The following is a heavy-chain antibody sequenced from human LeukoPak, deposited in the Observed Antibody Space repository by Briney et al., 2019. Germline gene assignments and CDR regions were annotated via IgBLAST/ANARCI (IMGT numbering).Heavy chain of an antibody. J-gene: IGHJ4*02. Sequence: GGSLRLSCAASGFTFSNYAMSWVRQAPGKGLEWVSAISGSGGSTYYADSVKGRFTISRDNSKNTLYLQMNSLRAEDTAVYYCAKSMSGWDYYFDYWGQGTLVTVSS. V-gene: IGHV3-23*01. CDR3: AKSMSGWDYYFDY. D-gene: IGHD6-19*01. CDR1: GFTFSNYA. CDR2: ISGSGGST.